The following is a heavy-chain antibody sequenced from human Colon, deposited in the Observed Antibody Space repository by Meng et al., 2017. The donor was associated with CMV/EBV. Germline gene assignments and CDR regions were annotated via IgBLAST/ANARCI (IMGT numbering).Heavy chain of an antibody. CDR1: GFAVGQYA. CDR3: TKSSKYYDFWSAYAFDV. CDR2: ISSSGRYT. V-gene: IGHV3-21*04. J-gene: IGHJ3*01. Sequence: GESLKISCAASGFAVGQYALNWVRQAPGKGLQWVSSISSSGRYTYYADSVKGRFTVSRDNAENSVHLQMNSLGAEDTSIYYCTKSSKYYDFWSAYAFDVGGRGTTVTVSS. D-gene: IGHD3-3*01.